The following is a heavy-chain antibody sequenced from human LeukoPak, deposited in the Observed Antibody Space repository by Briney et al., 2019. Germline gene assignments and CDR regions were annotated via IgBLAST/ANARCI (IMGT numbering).Heavy chain of an antibody. CDR3: ATTVAGTRNAFDI. CDR2: ISSSSSTI. J-gene: IGHJ3*02. CDR1: GFTFSSYS. V-gene: IGHV3-48*04. D-gene: IGHD6-19*01. Sequence: GGSLRLSCAASGFTFSSYSMNWVRQAPGKGLEWVSYISSSSSTIYYADSVKGRFTISRDNAKNSLYLQMNSLRAEDTAVYYCATTVAGTRNAFDIWGQGTMVTVSS.